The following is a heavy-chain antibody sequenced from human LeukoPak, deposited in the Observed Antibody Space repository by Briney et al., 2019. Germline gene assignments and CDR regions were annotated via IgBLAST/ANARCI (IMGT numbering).Heavy chain of an antibody. V-gene: IGHV3-23*01. CDR1: GITLSNYG. D-gene: IGHD2-21*01. CDR3: AKRGVVIRVILVGFHREAYYFDS. Sequence: GGPLRLSCAVSGITLSNYGMSWVRQAPGKGLEWVAGISGSGGSTNYADSVKGRFTISRDNPTNTLLLQMNSLRAEDTAVYFCAKRGVVIRVILVGFHREAYYFDSWGQGALVTVSS. CDR2: ISGSGGST. J-gene: IGHJ4*02.